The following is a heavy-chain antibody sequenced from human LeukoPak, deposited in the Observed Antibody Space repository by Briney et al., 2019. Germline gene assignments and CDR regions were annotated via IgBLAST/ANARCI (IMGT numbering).Heavy chain of an antibody. CDR2: INSDGSNT. Sequence: GGSLRLSCAASGFTFSSDWMHWVRQAPGKGLVWVSRINSDGSNTNYADSVEGRFTISRDNAKNTLYLQMNSLRAEDTAVYYCARVVNWEFDPWGQGTLVTVSS. V-gene: IGHV3-74*01. D-gene: IGHD7-27*01. CDR3: ARVVNWEFDP. J-gene: IGHJ5*02. CDR1: GFTFSSDW.